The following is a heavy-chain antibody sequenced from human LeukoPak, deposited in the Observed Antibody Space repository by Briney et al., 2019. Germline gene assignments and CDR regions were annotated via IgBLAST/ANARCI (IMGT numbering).Heavy chain of an antibody. Sequence: GGSLRLSCAASGFTFSSYGMHWVRQAPGKGLEWVAVISYDGSNKYYADSVKGRFTISRDNSKNTLYLQMNSLRAEDTAVYYCAKDRLGSYGTNYFDYWGQGTLVTVSS. CDR3: AKDRLGSYGTNYFDY. CDR1: GFTFSSYG. D-gene: IGHD5-18*01. J-gene: IGHJ4*02. V-gene: IGHV3-30*18. CDR2: ISYDGSNK.